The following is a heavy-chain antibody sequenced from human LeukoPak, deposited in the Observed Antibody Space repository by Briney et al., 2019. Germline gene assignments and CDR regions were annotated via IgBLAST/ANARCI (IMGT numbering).Heavy chain of an antibody. CDR2: INHSGST. Sequence: SETLSLTCAVYGGSFSGYYWSWIRQPPGKGLEWIGEINHSGSTNYNPSLKSRVTMSVDTSKNQFSLKLSSVTAADTAVYYCARDYYDSSLNAFDIWGQGTMVTVSS. V-gene: IGHV4-34*01. J-gene: IGHJ3*02. CDR3: ARDYYDSSLNAFDI. CDR1: GGSFSGYY. D-gene: IGHD3-22*01.